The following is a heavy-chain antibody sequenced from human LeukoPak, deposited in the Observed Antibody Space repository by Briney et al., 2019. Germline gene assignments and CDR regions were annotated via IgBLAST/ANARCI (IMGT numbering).Heavy chain of an antibody. Sequence: GRSLRPSCAASGFTFSSYAMHWVRQAPGKGLEWVAVISYDGSNKYYADSVKGRSTISRDNSKNTLYLQMNSLRAEDTAVYYCARVSYDSSGYYYDYWGQGTLVTVSS. CDR1: GFTFSSYA. CDR3: ARVSYDSSGYYYDY. D-gene: IGHD3-22*01. V-gene: IGHV3-30-3*01. J-gene: IGHJ4*02. CDR2: ISYDGSNK.